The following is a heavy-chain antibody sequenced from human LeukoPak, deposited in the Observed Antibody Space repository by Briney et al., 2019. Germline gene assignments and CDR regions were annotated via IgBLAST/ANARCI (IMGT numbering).Heavy chain of an antibody. CDR1: GLNFSSYS. CDR2: IRVSGGST. J-gene: IGHJ4*02. V-gene: IGHV3-23*01. D-gene: IGHD5-12*01. Sequence: RGSLTLPCVVSGLNFSSYSLSWVRPAPGNGLEWVSAIRVSGGSTYYADSVKGRFTISRDNSKHTLYLQMNSLRAEDTAVYYCARPTGGYSRGANFDYWGQGTLVTVSS. CDR3: ARPTGGYSRGANFDY.